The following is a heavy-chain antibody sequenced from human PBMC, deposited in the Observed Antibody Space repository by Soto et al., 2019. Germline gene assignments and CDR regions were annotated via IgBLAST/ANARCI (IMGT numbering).Heavy chain of an antibody. V-gene: IGHV3-7*01. CDR3: ARDGSEGSDYGDHQENWFDP. J-gene: IGHJ5*02. D-gene: IGHD4-17*01. Sequence: EVQLVESGGGLVQPGGSLRLSCAASGFTFSSYWMSWVRQAPGKGLEWVANIKQDGSEKYYVDSVKGRFTISRDNAKNSLYLQMNSLRAEDTAVYYCARDGSEGSDYGDHQENWFDPWGQGTLVTVSS. CDR2: IKQDGSEK. CDR1: GFTFSSYW.